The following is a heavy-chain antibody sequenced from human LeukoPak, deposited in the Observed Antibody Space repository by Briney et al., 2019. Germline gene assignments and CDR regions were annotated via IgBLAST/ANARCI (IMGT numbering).Heavy chain of an antibody. CDR2: IIPIFGTT. D-gene: IGHD5-12*01. V-gene: IGHV1-69*05. Sequence: ASVKVSCKASGGTFSSHAISWVRQAPGQGLEWVGGIIPIFGTTNYAQKFQGRVTITTDESTSTGYMELRSLRSDDAAVYYCARGDSGYDYGFDNWGQGTLVTVSS. CDR1: GGTFSSHA. CDR3: ARGDSGYDYGFDN. J-gene: IGHJ4*02.